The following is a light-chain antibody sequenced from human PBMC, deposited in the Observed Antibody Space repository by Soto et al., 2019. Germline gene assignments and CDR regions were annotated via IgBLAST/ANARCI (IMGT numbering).Light chain of an antibody. CDR3: QQYGSSPLT. V-gene: IGKV3-20*01. Sequence: EIVLTQSPGTVSVSPGERATLSCRASQSVSSSYLAWYQQKPGQAPRLLIYGASSRATGIPDRFSGSGSGTDFTLTIRRLEPEDFAVYYCQQYGSSPLTFGGGTKVDIK. J-gene: IGKJ4*01. CDR1: QSVSSSY. CDR2: GAS.